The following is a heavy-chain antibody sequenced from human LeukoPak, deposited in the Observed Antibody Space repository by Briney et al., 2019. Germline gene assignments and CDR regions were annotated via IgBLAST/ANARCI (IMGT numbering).Heavy chain of an antibody. CDR3: ITPLPYSAQ. Sequence: GGSLRLSCAASGFTFSNAWMNWVRQVPGKGLEWVGRIKSKTDGGTTDYAAPVKGRFSISRDDSKSMMYLQMNSLKTEDTAVYYCITPLPYSAQGGQGTLVTVSS. CDR1: GFTFSNAW. CDR2: IKSKTDGGTT. J-gene: IGHJ4*02. V-gene: IGHV3-15*07. D-gene: IGHD2-21*01.